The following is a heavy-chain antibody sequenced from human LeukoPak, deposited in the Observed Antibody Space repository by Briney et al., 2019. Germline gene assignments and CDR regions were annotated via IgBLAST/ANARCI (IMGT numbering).Heavy chain of an antibody. Sequence: GGSLRLSCAASGFTFSSYSMNWVRHAPGKGLEWVSSISSSSSYIYYADSVKGRFTISRDNTMNTLYLQMNSLRAEDTAVYYCASDDLDYGILTGSGAFDIWGQGTMVTVSS. V-gene: IGHV3-21*01. CDR1: GFTFSSYS. CDR3: ASDDLDYGILTGSGAFDI. D-gene: IGHD3-9*01. J-gene: IGHJ3*02. CDR2: ISSSSSYI.